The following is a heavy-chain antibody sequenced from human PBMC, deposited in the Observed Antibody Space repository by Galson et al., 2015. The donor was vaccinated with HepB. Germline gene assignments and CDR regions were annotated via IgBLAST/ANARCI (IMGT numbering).Heavy chain of an antibody. V-gene: IGHV3-23*01. CDR1: GFTFSSYA. D-gene: IGHD3-3*01. J-gene: IGHJ4*02. Sequence: SLRLSCAASGFTFSSYAMSWVRQAPGKGLEWVSAISGSGGSTYYADSVKGRFTISRDNSKNTLYLQMNSLRAEDTAVYYCAKGIDFWSGYYRYWGQGTLVTVSS. CDR2: ISGSGGST. CDR3: AKGIDFWSGYYRY.